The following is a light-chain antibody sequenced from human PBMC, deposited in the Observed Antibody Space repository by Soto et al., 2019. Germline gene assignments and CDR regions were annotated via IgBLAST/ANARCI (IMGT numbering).Light chain of an antibody. V-gene: IGKV4-1*01. J-gene: IGKJ2*01. Sequence: DIVLTQSPASLDVSLGEGVTINYKSSQSLFFTSNKKNSLAWYQQKPGQPPELIIYWGSTRDSGVPARFRGAGSATDFTLTISSLQAEDVAVYYCQQDYRSPFTFGQGTKVGIK. CDR1: QSLFFTSNKKNS. CDR2: WGS. CDR3: QQDYRSPFT.